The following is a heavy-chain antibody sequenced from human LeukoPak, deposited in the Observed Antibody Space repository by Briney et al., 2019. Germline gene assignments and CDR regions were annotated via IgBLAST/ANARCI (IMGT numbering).Heavy chain of an antibody. CDR3: AADYYDFWSGYKHNWFDP. CDR2: IYYSGST. V-gene: IGHV4-39*07. CDR1: GGSLSSSSYY. J-gene: IGHJ5*02. Sequence: SETLSLTCTVSGGSLSSSSYYWGWIRQPPGKGLEWIGSIYYSGSTYYNPSLKSRVTISVDTSKNQFSLKLSSVTAADTAVYYCAADYYDFWSGYKHNWFDPWGQGTLVTVSS. D-gene: IGHD3-3*01.